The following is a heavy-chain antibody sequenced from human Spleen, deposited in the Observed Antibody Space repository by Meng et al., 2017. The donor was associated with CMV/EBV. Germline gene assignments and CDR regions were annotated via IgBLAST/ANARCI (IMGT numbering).Heavy chain of an antibody. Sequence: GESLKISCVVSGFTFNNYWMHWVRQAPGKGLEWVSVIYSGGSTYYADSVKGRFTISRDNSKNTLYLQMNSLKAEDTAVYYCVRDGEIAAAGYWGQGTLVTVSS. D-gene: IGHD6-13*01. J-gene: IGHJ4*02. V-gene: IGHV3-66*02. CDR2: IYSGGST. CDR1: GFTFNNYW. CDR3: VRDGEIAAAGY.